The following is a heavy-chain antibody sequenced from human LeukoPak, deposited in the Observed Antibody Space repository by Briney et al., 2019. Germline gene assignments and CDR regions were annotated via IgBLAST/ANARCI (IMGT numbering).Heavy chain of an antibody. Sequence: SETLSLTCTVSGGSISSSSYYWGWIRQPPGKGLERIGSIYHSGSTYYNPSLKSRVTISVDTSKNQFSLKLSSVTAADTAVYYCAREFQMYDILTGSDYYYMDVWGKGTTVTISS. CDR3: AREFQMYDILTGSDYYYMDV. V-gene: IGHV4-39*07. J-gene: IGHJ6*03. D-gene: IGHD3-9*01. CDR1: GGSISSSSYY. CDR2: IYHSGST.